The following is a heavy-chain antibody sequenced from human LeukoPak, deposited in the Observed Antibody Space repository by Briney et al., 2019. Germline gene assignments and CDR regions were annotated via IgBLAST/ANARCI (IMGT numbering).Heavy chain of an antibody. J-gene: IGHJ4*02. Sequence: GASVKVSCKASGYTFTGYYMHWVRQAPGQGLEWMGRINPNSGGTNYAQKFQGRVTMTRDTSISTAYMELSRLRSDDTAVCYCARGYYDSSGYPPGVNWGQGTLVTVSS. CDR2: INPNSGGT. V-gene: IGHV1-2*06. D-gene: IGHD3-22*01. CDR3: ARGYYDSSGYPPGVN. CDR1: GYTFTGYY.